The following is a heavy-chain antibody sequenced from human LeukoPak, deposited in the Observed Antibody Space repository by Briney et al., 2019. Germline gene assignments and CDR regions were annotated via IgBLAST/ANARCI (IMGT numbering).Heavy chain of an antibody. J-gene: IGHJ3*02. CDR1: GGSISSGSYY. V-gene: IGHV4-61*02. CDR3: AREGSWGYAFGI. CDR2: IYTSGST. Sequence: SETLSLTCTVSGGSISSGSYYWSWIRQPAGKGLEWIGRIYTSGSTNYNPSLKSRVTISVDTSKNQFSLKLSSVTAADTAVYYCAREGSWGYAFGIWGQGTMVTVSS. D-gene: IGHD1-26*01.